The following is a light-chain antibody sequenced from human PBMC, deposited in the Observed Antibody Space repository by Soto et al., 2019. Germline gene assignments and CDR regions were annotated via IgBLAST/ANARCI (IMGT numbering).Light chain of an antibody. Sequence: DIHMTQSPPSLSASVGDRVTLTCRASQSISKYLNWYQVKSGKGPKLLIYATSTLQSGVPSRFSGSGSGTEFTLTISNLQAEDVAVYYCQQYHTPPVTFGQGTKVEVK. CDR2: ATS. V-gene: IGKV1-39*01. CDR1: QSISKY. J-gene: IGKJ1*01. CDR3: QQYHTPPVT.